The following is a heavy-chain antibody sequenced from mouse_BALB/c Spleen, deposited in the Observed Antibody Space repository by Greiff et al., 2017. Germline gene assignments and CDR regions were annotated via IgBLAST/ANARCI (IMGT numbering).Heavy chain of an antibody. V-gene: IGHV5-4*02. CDR1: GFTFSDYY. D-gene: IGHD4-1*01. CDR3: ARMAGRGYFDY. J-gene: IGHJ2*01. Sequence: EVKLVESGGGLVKPGGSLKLSCAASGFTFSDYYMYWVRQTPEKRLEWVATISDGGSYTYYPDSVKGRFTISRDNAKNNLYLQMSSLKSEDTAMYYCARMAGRGYFDYWGQGTTLTVSS. CDR2: ISDGGSYT.